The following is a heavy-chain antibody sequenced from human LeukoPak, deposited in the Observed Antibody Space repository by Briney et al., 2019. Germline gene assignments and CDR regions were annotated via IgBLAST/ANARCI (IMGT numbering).Heavy chain of an antibody. D-gene: IGHD1-26*01. J-gene: IGHJ4*02. Sequence: GASVKVSCKASGYTFTSYYMHWVRQAPGKGLEWMGGFDPEDGETIYAQKFQGRVTMTEDTSTDTAYMELSSLRSEDTAVYYCATAPTLPWWEREDRRDPRLDYWGQGTLVTVSS. CDR3: ATAPTLPWWEREDRRDPRLDY. CDR2: FDPEDGET. V-gene: IGHV1-24*01. CDR1: GYTFTSYY.